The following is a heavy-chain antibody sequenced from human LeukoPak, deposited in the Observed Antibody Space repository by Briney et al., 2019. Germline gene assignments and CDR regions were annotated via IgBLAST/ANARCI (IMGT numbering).Heavy chain of an antibody. J-gene: IGHJ4*02. D-gene: IGHD3-10*01. V-gene: IGHV3-15*01. CDR2: IKSKAEGETT. CDR3: ATVRGVLDY. CDR1: GFTFSNAW. Sequence: GGSLRLSCAVSGFTFSNAWMNWVRQAPGKGLEWVGRIKSKAEGETTDYAAPVKGRFTISRDDSKNTLYLRMNSLKTEDTAVYYCATVRGVLDYWGQGTLVTVSS.